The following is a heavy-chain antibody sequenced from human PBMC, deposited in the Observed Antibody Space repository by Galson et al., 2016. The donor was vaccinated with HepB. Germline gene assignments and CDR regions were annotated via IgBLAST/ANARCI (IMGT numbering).Heavy chain of an antibody. CDR1: GFDLRNSP. CDR3: ATSIGDHVAFNL. CDR2: MWFDGSST. J-gene: IGHJ3*01. D-gene: IGHD1-14*01. Sequence: SLRLSCAASGFDLRNSPMHWVRQIPGRGLEWVAMMWFDGSSTVYADSVKGRFTISRDTSLNTVYLEMSSLRPGDTALYFCATSIGDHVAFNLWGQGTLVIVSS. V-gene: IGHV3-33*01.